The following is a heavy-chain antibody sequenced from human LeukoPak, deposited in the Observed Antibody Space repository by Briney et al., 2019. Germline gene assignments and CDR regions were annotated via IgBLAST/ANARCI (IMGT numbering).Heavy chain of an antibody. V-gene: IGHV4-59*01. J-gene: IGHJ3*02. CDR1: GGFISSYY. D-gene: IGHD4-17*01. CDR3: ARVTVTTSFLRDAFDI. CDR2: NYYSGST. Sequence: PSETLSLTCTVCGGFISSYYWSWIRQPPGKGLECIVYNYYSGSTNYNPSLKSRVTISVDTSKNQFSLKLSSVTAADTAVYYCARVTVTTSFLRDAFDIWGQGTMVTVSS.